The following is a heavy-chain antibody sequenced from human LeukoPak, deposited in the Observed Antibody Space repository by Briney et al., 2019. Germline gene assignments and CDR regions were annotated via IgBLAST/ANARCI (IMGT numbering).Heavy chain of an antibody. CDR1: GGSTSSSSYY. J-gene: IGHJ6*02. Sequence: SETLSLTCTVSGGSTSSSSYYLGWIRQPPGKGLEWIGSIYYSGSTYYNPSLKSRVTISVDTSKNQFSLKLSSVTAADTAVYYCARLVIRGYSINGLCMDVWGQGTTVTVSS. V-gene: IGHV4-39*01. D-gene: IGHD5-18*01. CDR3: ARLVIRGYSINGLCMDV. CDR2: IYYSGST.